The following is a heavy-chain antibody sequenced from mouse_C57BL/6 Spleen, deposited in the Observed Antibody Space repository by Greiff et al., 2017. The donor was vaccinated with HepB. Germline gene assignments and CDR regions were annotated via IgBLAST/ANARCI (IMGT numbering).Heavy chain of an antibody. Sequence: DVKLVESGGGLVKPGGSLKLSCAASGFTFSSYAMSWVRQTPEKRLEWVATISDGGSYTYYPDNVKGRFTISRDNAKNNLYLQMSHLKSEDTAMYYCASDGYDVWAMDYWGQGTSVTVSS. D-gene: IGHD2-2*01. CDR2: ISDGGSYT. V-gene: IGHV5-4*03. CDR3: ASDGYDVWAMDY. CDR1: GFTFSSYA. J-gene: IGHJ4*01.